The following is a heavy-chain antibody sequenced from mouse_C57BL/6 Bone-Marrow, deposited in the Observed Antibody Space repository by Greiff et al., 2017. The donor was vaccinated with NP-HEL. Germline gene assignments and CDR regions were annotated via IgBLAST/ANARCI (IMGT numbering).Heavy chain of an antibody. CDR1: GYTFTSYW. J-gene: IGHJ4*01. Sequence: VQLQQPGAELVKPGASVKMSCKASGYTFTSYWITWVKQRPGQGLEWIGDIYPGSGSTNYNEKFKSKATLTVDTSSSTAYMQLSSLTSEDSAVYYCARKRNDYDKDYYAMDYWGQGTSVTVSS. CDR3: ARKRNDYDKDYYAMDY. D-gene: IGHD2-4*01. V-gene: IGHV1-55*01. CDR2: IYPGSGST.